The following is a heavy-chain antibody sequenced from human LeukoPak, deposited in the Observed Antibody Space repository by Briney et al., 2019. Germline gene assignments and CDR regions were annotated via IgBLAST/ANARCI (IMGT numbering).Heavy chain of an antibody. CDR3: AKDRAQTPLKY. V-gene: IGHV3-7*03. CDR1: GFTFSSYW. J-gene: IGHJ4*02. Sequence: GGSLRLSCAASGFTFSSYWMSWVRQAPGKGLEWVANIKKDGSEKYYVDSVKGRFTISRDNAKNSLYLQMNSLRAEDTAVYYCAKDRAQTPLKYWGQGTLVTVSS. D-gene: IGHD3-10*01. CDR2: IKKDGSEK.